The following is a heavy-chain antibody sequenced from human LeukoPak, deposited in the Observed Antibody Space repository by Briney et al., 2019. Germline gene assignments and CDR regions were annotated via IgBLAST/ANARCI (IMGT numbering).Heavy chain of an antibody. CDR3: AKDIETGYSSGCPDH. D-gene: IGHD6-19*01. V-gene: IGHV3-9*01. Sequence: GGSLRLSCAASGFTFDDYAMHWVRQAPGKGLEWVSGISWNSGSIGYADSVKGRFTISRDNAKNSLYLQMNSLRAEDTALYYCAKDIETGYSSGCPDHWGQGTLVTVSS. CDR2: ISWNSGSI. CDR1: GFTFDDYA. J-gene: IGHJ4*02.